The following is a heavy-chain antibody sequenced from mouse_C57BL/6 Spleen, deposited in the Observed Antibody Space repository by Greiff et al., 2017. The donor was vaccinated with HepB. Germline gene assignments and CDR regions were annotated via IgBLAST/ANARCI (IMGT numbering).Heavy chain of an antibody. J-gene: IGHJ1*03. V-gene: IGHV1-15*01. Sequence: VQRVESGAELVRPGASVTLSCKASGYTFTDYEMHWVKQTPVHGLEWIGAIDPETGGTAYNQKFKGKAILTADKSSSTAYMELRSLTSEDSAVYYCTAYYGSSEWYFDVWGTGTTVTVSS. CDR1: GYTFTDYE. D-gene: IGHD1-1*01. CDR3: TAYYGSSEWYFDV. CDR2: IDPETGGT.